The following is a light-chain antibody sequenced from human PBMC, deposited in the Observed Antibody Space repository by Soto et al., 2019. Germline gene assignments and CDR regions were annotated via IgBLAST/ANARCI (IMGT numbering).Light chain of an antibody. CDR1: QSVSSN. CDR2: GAS. Sequence: ERVMTQSPATLSVSPGERATLSCSASQSVSSNLAWYQQKPGQAPRLLIYGASTRATGIPARFSGSGSGTEFTLTISSLQSEDFAVYYCQQYNNWRSITFGQGTRLE. CDR3: QQYNNWRSIT. J-gene: IGKJ5*01. V-gene: IGKV3-15*01.